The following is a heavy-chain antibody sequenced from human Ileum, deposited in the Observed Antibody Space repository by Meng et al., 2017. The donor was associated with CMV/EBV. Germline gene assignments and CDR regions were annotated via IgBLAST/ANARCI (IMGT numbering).Heavy chain of an antibody. CDR1: GGSTTSSTYY. CDR3: ARNVGFYSSQIAY. D-gene: IGHD3-3*01. J-gene: IGHJ4*02. Sequence: QLHLQESGPGLVKPSETLSLTCTASGGSTTSSTYYWGWIRQPPGKGLEWIGSVYYSGTTYYNPSLKSRVNMSIDTSENRFSLKLSSATAADTAVYYCARNVGFYSSQIAYWGQGALVTVSS. CDR2: VYYSGTT. V-gene: IGHV4-39*07.